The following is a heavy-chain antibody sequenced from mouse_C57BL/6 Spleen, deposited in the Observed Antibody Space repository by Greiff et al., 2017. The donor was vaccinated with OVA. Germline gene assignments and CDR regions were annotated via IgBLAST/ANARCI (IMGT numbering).Heavy chain of an antibody. J-gene: IGHJ1*03. V-gene: IGHV1-52*01. CDR1: GYTFTSYW. CDR3: ARGGVYYYGSSFYWYFDV. Sequence: VQLQQPGAELVRPGSSVKLSCKASGYTFTSYWMHWVKQRPIQGLEWIGNIDPSDSETHYNQKFKDKATLTVDKSSSTAYMQLSSLTSEDSAVYYCARGGVYYYGSSFYWYFDVWGTGTTVTVSS. D-gene: IGHD1-1*01. CDR2: IDPSDSET.